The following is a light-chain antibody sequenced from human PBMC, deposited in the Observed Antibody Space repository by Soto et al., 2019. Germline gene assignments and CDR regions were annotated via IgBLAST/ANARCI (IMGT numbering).Light chain of an antibody. CDR3: QQYGSSPTP. J-gene: IGKJ2*01. CDR1: QSVSSSY. V-gene: IGKV3-20*01. Sequence: EIVLTQSPGTLSLSPGERATLSCRASQSVSSSYLAWYQQKPGQAPRLLIYGASSRATGIPDRFSGSGSGTDFTLTISILEPEDFAVYYCQQYGSSPTPFGQGNQLEI. CDR2: GAS.